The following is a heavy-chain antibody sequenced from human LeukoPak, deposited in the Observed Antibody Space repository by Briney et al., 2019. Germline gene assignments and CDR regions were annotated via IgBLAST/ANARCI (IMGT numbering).Heavy chain of an antibody. CDR3: ASSRKAIDAGWYFDY. CDR2: IIPILGIA. CDR1: GGTFSSYA. Sequence: VASVKVSCKASGGTFSSYAISWVRQAPGQGLEWMGRIIPILGIANYAQKFQGRVTITADKSTSTAYMELSSLRSEDTAVYYCASSRKAIDAGWYFDYWGQGTLVTVSS. J-gene: IGHJ4*02. D-gene: IGHD5-24*01. V-gene: IGHV1-69*04.